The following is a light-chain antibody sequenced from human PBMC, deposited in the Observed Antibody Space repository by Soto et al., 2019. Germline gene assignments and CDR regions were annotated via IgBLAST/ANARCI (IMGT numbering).Light chain of an antibody. Sequence: DIQITHSPSSLSASVVDRVTITFLASQSISSYLNWYQQKPGKAPKLLIYAASSLQSGVPSRFSGSGSGTDFTLTISSLQPEDFATYYCKQSYSTRKFGQGTKVDIK. CDR1: QSISSY. CDR3: KQSYSTRK. CDR2: AAS. V-gene: IGKV1-39*01. J-gene: IGKJ1*01.